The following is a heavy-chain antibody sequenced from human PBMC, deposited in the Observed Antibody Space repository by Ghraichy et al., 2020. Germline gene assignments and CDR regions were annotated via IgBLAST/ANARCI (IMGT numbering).Heavy chain of an antibody. Sequence: GESLRLSCAASGFTFSTYAMNWVRQAPGKGLEWVSAISYSGDSTYYADSVRGRFTISRDNSKNTLYLQMNSLRVDDTAVYYCAKATGMVLFDHWGQGTLVTFYS. D-gene: IGHD3-10*01. CDR2: ISYSGDST. J-gene: IGHJ4*02. V-gene: IGHV3-23*01. CDR3: AKATGMVLFDH. CDR1: GFTFSTYA.